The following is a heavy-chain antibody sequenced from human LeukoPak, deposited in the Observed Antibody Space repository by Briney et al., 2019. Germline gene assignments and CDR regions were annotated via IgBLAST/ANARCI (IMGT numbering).Heavy chain of an antibody. Sequence: SQTLSLTCTVSGGSISSGGYYWSWIRQHPGKGLEWIGYIYYSGSTYYNPSLKSRVTISVDTSKNQCSLKRSSVTAADTAVYYCARVVGGTDAGWFDPWGQGTLVTVSS. V-gene: IGHV4-31*03. CDR3: ARVVGGTDAGWFDP. CDR2: IYYSGST. J-gene: IGHJ5*02. CDR1: GGSISSGGYY. D-gene: IGHD2-8*01.